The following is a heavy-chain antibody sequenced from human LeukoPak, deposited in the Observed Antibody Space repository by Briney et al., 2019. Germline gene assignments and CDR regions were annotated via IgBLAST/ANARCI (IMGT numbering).Heavy chain of an antibody. V-gene: IGHV3-74*01. CDR1: GFSFSSYW. D-gene: IGHD3-22*01. CDR3: ARVLAGYDTSGYYWDAFDI. J-gene: IGHJ3*02. Sequence: PGGSLRLSCAASGFSFSSYWIHWVRQAPGKGLVWVSRINTDGRSTSYADSVKGRFTISRDNAKNTLYLQMNSLRAEDTALYYCARVLAGYDTSGYYWDAFDIWGQGTMVSVSS. CDR2: INTDGRST.